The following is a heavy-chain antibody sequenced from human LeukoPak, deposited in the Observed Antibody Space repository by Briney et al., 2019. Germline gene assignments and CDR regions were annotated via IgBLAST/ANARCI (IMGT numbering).Heavy chain of an antibody. V-gene: IGHV4-34*01. CDR3: ARGRSCKGSSTSCYAPTVYYYYMDV. D-gene: IGHD2-2*01. J-gene: IGHJ6*03. CDR2: INHNGST. CDR1: GGSFSGYY. Sequence: PSETLSLTCAVYGGSFSGYYWSWIRQPQGKGLEWIGEINHNGSTNYNPSLKSRVTISVDTSKNQFSLKLSSVTAADTAVYYCARGRSCKGSSTSCYAPTVYYYYMDVWGKGTTVTVSS.